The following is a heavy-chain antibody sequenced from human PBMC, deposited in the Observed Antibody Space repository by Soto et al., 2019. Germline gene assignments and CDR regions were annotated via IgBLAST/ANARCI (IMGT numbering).Heavy chain of an antibody. CDR1: GGSISSGGYY. Sequence: SETLSLTCTVSGGSISSGGYYWSWIRQHPGKGLEWIGYIYYSGSTFYNPSLKSRVTISVDRSKNQFSLKLSSVTAADTAVYYCTRENNVLPGGYFDSWGQGTLVTVSS. V-gene: IGHV4-31*03. CDR2: IYYSGST. D-gene: IGHD3-10*02. J-gene: IGHJ4*02. CDR3: TRENNVLPGGYFDS.